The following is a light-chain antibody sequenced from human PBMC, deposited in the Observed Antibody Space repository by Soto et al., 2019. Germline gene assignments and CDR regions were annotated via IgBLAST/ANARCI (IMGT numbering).Light chain of an antibody. J-gene: IGKJ1*01. CDR3: QQYGSSPPT. V-gene: IGKV3-20*01. Sequence: IVLTQSPCTLSLSAGERTTLSCRASQSISRYLAWYQQKPGQGPRLLIYGASSRATGTPDRFSGSGSGTDFTLTINRLEPEDFALYYCQQYGSSPPTFGQGTKVDIK. CDR2: GAS. CDR1: QSISRY.